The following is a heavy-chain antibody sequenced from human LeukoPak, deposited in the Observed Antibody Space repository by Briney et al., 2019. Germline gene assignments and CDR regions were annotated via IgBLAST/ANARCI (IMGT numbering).Heavy chain of an antibody. D-gene: IGHD3-22*01. CDR2: MKQDGSEK. J-gene: IGHJ4*02. CDR3: ARAPYYSHVEFYFDY. V-gene: IGHV3-7*03. Sequence: GGSLRLSCAASGFTFSSYSMNWVRQAPGQGLEWVANMKQDGSEKYYVDSVKGRFTISRDNAKNSLYLQMNSLRAEDTAVYYCARAPYYSHVEFYFDYWGQGTLVTVSS. CDR1: GFTFSSYS.